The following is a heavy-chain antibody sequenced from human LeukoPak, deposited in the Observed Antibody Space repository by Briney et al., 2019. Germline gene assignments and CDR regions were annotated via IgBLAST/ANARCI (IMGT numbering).Heavy chain of an antibody. V-gene: IGHV3-23*01. CDR1: GFTFSNYV. CDR2: MKGSDGRA. Sequence: GGSLRLSCAASGFTFSNYVMTWVRLAPGKGLEWVSTMKGSDGRAWYADSVNGRFIISRDNSKNTLFLQMNSLRAEDTAVYFCAKDHDSSGHPTSDYWGQGTLVTVSS. J-gene: IGHJ4*02. D-gene: IGHD6-19*01. CDR3: AKDHDSSGHPTSDY.